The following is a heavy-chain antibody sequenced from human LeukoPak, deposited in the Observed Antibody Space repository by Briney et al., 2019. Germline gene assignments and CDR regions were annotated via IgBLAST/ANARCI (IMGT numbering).Heavy chain of an antibody. CDR3: ARHQHSGRKHYYGMDV. CDR1: GGSISSYY. V-gene: IGHV4-59*08. D-gene: IGHD1-26*01. J-gene: IGHJ6*02. CDR2: IYYSGST. Sequence: SETLSLTCTVSGGSISSYYWSWIRQPPGKGLEWIGYIYYSGSTNYNPSLKSRVSISVDTSKNQFSLRLNSVTAADTAVYYCARHQHSGRKHYYGMDVWGQGTTVTVSS.